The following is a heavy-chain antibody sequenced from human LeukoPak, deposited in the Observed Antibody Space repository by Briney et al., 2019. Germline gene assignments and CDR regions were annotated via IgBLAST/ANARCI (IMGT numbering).Heavy chain of an antibody. Sequence: SQTLSLTCTVSGSSISSGGYYWSWIRQPPGKGLEWIGYIYYSGSTDYNPSLKSRVTISVDTSKNQFSLKLSSVTAADTAVYYCARGFGDFNHWGQGTLVTVSS. CDR3: ARGFGDFNH. CDR1: GSSISSGGYY. CDR2: IYYSGST. D-gene: IGHD3-16*01. J-gene: IGHJ4*02. V-gene: IGHV4-61*08.